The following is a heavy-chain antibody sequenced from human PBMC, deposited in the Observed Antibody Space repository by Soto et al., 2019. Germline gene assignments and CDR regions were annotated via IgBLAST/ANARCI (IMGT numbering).Heavy chain of an antibody. CDR3: ARSQCGSSSLDIYYYYYYGMDV. Sequence: QVQLVQSGAEVKKPGSSVKVSCKAPGGTFSTYAISWVRQAPGQGLEWMGGVIPIFGIPKYAQKFQGRVTITADESTSTGYMELRSLRSEDTAVYYCARSQCGSSSLDIYYYYYYGMDVWGQGTTVTVSS. CDR1: GGTFSTYA. D-gene: IGHD2-2*01. V-gene: IGHV1-69*01. J-gene: IGHJ6*02. CDR2: VIPIFGIP.